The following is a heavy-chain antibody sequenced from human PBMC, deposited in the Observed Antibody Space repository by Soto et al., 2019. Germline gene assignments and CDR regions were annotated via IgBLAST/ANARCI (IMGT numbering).Heavy chain of an antibody. D-gene: IGHD3-3*01. CDR1: GGSFSGYY. Sequence: SETLSLTCAVYGGSFSGYYWSWIRQPPGKGLEWIGEINHSGSTNYNPSLKSRVTISVDTSKNQFSLKLSSVTAADTAVYYCARGLYYDFWSGMYYYGMDVWGQGTTVTVSS. J-gene: IGHJ6*02. CDR3: ARGLYYDFWSGMYYYGMDV. CDR2: INHSGST. V-gene: IGHV4-34*01.